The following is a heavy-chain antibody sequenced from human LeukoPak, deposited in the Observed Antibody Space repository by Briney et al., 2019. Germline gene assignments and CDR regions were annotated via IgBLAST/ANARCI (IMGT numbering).Heavy chain of an antibody. J-gene: IGHJ4*02. Sequence: SETLSLTCTVSGGSISSGGYYWSWIRQHPGKGLEWIGYIFHSGSTYYNPSLKSRVTISVDTSENQFSLKLSSVTAADTAMYYCARDSSGYGNVDSWGQGTLVTVSS. CDR1: GGSISSGGYY. CDR3: ARDSSGYGNVDS. V-gene: IGHV4-31*03. CDR2: IFHSGST. D-gene: IGHD3-22*01.